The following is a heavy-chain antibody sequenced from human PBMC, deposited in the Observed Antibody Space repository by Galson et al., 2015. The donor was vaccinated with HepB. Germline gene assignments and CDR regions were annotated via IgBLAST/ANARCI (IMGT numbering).Heavy chain of an antibody. D-gene: IGHD5-12*01. J-gene: IGHJ3*02. Sequence: SLRLSCAASGFTFSSYGMHWVRQAPGKGLEWVAVISYDGSNKYYADSVKGRFTISRDNSKNTLYLQMNSLRAEDTAVYYCAKSYSGYDRIAFDIWGQGTMVTVSS. V-gene: IGHV3-30*18. CDR2: ISYDGSNK. CDR3: AKSYSGYDRIAFDI. CDR1: GFTFSSYG.